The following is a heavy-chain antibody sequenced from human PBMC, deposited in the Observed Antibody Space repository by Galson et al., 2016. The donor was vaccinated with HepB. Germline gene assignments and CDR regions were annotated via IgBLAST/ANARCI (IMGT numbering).Heavy chain of an antibody. Sequence: SLRLSCAGSGFIVSSHYLNWVRQAPGKGLEWVAIICSGGATYYAESVKGRFTISRDNPKNTLYLQMDGLRVEDTAVYYCARDPGRIAAAGHLDSWGQGTLVTVSS. CDR3: ARDPGRIAAAGHLDS. V-gene: IGHV3-53*01. CDR2: ICSGGAT. D-gene: IGHD6-13*01. J-gene: IGHJ5*01. CDR1: GFIVSSHY.